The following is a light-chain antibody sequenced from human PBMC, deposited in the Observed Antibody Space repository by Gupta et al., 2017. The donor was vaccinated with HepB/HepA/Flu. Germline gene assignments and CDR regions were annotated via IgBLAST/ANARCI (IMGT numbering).Light chain of an antibody. Sequence: SSELTQDSAVSVALGQTVRITCQGDSLRNYYASWHQQKQGQAAIFVMYAKNNRPSGITDRLSCYCSGNNASSLTMGAQAEDEGDDYCSYRDSSGSHLVFGGGTKLTVL. J-gene: IGLJ3*02. V-gene: IGLV3-19*01. CDR2: AKN. CDR1: SLRNYY. CDR3: SYRDSSGSHLV.